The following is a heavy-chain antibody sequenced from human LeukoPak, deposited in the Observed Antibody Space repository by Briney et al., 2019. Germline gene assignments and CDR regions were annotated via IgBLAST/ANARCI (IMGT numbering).Heavy chain of an antibody. CDR1: GFTFSSYG. V-gene: IGHV3-33*01. CDR3: ARASGDSGYDLDY. Sequence: GGSLRLSCAASGFTFSSYGMHWVRQAPGKGLECVAVIWYDGSNKYYADSVKGRFTISRDDSKNTLYLQMNSLRAEDTAVYYCARASGDSGYDLDYWGQGTLVTVSS. D-gene: IGHD5-12*01. J-gene: IGHJ4*02. CDR2: IWYDGSNK.